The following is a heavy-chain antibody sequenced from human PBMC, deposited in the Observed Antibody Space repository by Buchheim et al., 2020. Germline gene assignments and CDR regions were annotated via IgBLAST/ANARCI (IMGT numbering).Heavy chain of an antibody. CDR1: GFTFSSYG. J-gene: IGHJ4*02. CDR2: ISYDGRNK. Sequence: QVQLVESGGGVVQPGRSLRLSCAASGFTFSSYGMHWVRQAPGKGLEWVAVISYDGRNKYYADSVKGRFTISRDNSKNTLYLQMNSLRAEDTAVYYCAKNGAAAGIGDYWGQGTL. CDR3: AKNGAAAGIGDY. D-gene: IGHD6-13*01. V-gene: IGHV3-30*18.